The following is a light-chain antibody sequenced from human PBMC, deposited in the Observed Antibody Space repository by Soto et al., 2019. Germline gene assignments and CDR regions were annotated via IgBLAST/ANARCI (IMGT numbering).Light chain of an antibody. V-gene: IGLV2-11*01. J-gene: IGLJ3*02. CDR3: CSSAGSSVWV. CDR2: DVS. CDR1: SSDVGGYKY. Sequence: QSALTQPRSVSGSPGQSVIISCTGTSSDVGGYKYVSWYQQHPGKAPKLVIYDVSERPSGVPDRFSGSKSGNTASLTISGLQAEDEDDYHCCSSAGSSVWVFGGGTKLTVL.